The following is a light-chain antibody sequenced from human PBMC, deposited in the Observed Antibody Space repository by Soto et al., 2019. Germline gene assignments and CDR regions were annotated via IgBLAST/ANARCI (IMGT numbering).Light chain of an antibody. CDR2: EVN. V-gene: IGLV2-14*01. Sequence: QSALTQPASVSGSPGQSITISCTGTSSDVGGYNYVSWYQQHPGKAPKLILFEVNKRPSGVSGRFSGSKSGNTASLTISGLQAEDEADYYCCSFTSSNTHVFGTGTKLTVL. CDR1: SSDVGGYNY. J-gene: IGLJ1*01. CDR3: CSFTSSNTHV.